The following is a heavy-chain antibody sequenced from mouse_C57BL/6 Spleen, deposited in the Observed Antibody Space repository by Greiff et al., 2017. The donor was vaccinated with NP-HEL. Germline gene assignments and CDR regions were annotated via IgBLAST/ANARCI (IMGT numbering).Heavy chain of an antibody. V-gene: IGHV3-6*01. CDR3: ARSYYGSTSAWFAY. CDR1: GYSITSGYY. J-gene: IGHJ3*01. CDR2: ISYDGSN. D-gene: IGHD1-1*01. Sequence: EVKLEESGPGLVKPSQSLSLTCSVTGYSITSGYYWNWIRQFPGNKLEWMGYISYDGSNNYNPSLKNRISITRDTSKNQFFLKLNSVTTEDTATYYCARSYYGSTSAWFAYWGQGTLVTVSA.